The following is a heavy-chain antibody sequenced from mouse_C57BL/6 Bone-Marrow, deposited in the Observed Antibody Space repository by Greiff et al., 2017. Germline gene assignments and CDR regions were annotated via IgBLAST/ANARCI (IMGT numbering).Heavy chain of an antibody. V-gene: IGHV1-85*01. CDR1: GYTFTSYD. CDR2: IYPRDGST. D-gene: IGHD4-1*01. J-gene: IGHJ2*01. Sequence: QVQLQQSGPELVKPGASVKLSCKASGYTFTSYDINWVKQRPGQGLEWIGWIYPRDGSTTYNEKFKGKATLTVDTSSSTAYMELHSLTSEDSAVYFCARRIGTGTLYYFDYWGQGTTLTVSS. CDR3: ARRIGTGTLYYFDY.